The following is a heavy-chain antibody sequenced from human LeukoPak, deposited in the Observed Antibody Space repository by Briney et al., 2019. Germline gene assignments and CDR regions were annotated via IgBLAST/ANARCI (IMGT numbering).Heavy chain of an antibody. CDR2: ISYDGTYK. V-gene: IGHV3-30*04. CDR3: ARANSSSWHYFDY. J-gene: IGHJ4*02. D-gene: IGHD6-13*01. CDR1: GFTISDYT. Sequence: GRSLRLSCAASGFTISDYTLHWVRQAPGKVLEWVAVISYDGTYKYSAGSVKGRFTISRDNSKNTVFLQMNSLRPEDTAVYYCARANSSSWHYFDYWGQGTLVTVSS.